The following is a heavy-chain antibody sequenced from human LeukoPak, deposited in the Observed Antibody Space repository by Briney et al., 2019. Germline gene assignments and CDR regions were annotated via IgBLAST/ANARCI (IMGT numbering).Heavy chain of an antibody. CDR3: ARSLYGDYGYFQH. J-gene: IGHJ1*01. CDR2: IYYSGST. Sequence: SETLSLTCTVSGGSISSGDCYWSWIRQPPGKGLEWIGYIYYSGSTYYNPSLKSRVTISVDTSKNQFSLKLSSVTAADTAVYYCARSLYGDYGYFQHWGQGTLVTVSS. CDR1: GGSISSGDCY. D-gene: IGHD4-17*01. V-gene: IGHV4-30-4*01.